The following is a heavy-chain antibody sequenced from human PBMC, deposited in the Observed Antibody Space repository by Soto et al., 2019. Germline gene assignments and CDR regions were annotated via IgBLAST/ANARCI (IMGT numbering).Heavy chain of an antibody. CDR3: VRALPSGRNYGLDV. Sequence: EVQLVESGGGLIQPGGSLRLSCAASGLTVSNAYMAWIRQATGLGLEWVSVIYDNGTTYYADSVKGRFTLSRDTATNTLSLQLDSPRAEDTAVYYCVRALPSGRNYGLDVWAQGTTVTVSS. J-gene: IGHJ6*02. CDR2: IYDNGTT. D-gene: IGHD3-10*01. CDR1: GLTVSNAY. V-gene: IGHV3-53*01.